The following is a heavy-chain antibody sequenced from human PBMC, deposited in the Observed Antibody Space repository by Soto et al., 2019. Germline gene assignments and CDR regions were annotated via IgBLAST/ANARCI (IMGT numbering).Heavy chain of an antibody. CDR2: IWYDGSNK. J-gene: IGHJ4*02. Sequence: PGGSLRLSCAASGFTFSSYGMHWVRQAPGKGLEWVAVIWYDGSNKYYADSVKGRFTISRDNSKNTLYLQMNSLRAEDTAVYYCARSYYYDSSGYYPLDYWGQGPLVTVSS. CDR3: ARSYYYDSSGYYPLDY. CDR1: GFTFSSYG. V-gene: IGHV3-33*01. D-gene: IGHD3-22*01.